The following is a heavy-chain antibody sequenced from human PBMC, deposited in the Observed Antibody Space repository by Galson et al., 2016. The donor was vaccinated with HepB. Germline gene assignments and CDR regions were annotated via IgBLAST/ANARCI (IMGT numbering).Heavy chain of an antibody. D-gene: IGHD2-2*01. CDR3: AKVREACSRTSCYHYYGTDV. J-gene: IGHJ6*02. CDR2: ISGSFAT. V-gene: IGHV3-23*01. Sequence: SLRLSCAASGFTFSNYGMSWVRQAPGKGLEWVSGISGSFATYYADSVKGRFTISRDNSKNTLFLQMNTLRAEDTAVYYCAKVREACSRTSCYHYYGTDVWGQGTTVTVSS. CDR1: GFTFSNYG.